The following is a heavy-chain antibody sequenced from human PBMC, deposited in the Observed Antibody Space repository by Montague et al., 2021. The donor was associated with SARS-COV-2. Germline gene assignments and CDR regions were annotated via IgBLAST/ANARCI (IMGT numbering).Heavy chain of an antibody. V-gene: IGHV4-39*01. D-gene: IGHD3/OR15-3a*01. Sequence: SETLSLTCSVSGGSMSSYHWVWIRQSPGKGLEWIGSIYHSGSTYXXPSLKSRLSLSVETSKNQFSLKLTSVTAADTAVYFCVRHPRTYNGFWSGYSGRLVFQFDSWGQGTLVTVSS. CDR3: VRHPRTYNGFWSGYSGRLVFQFDS. CDR2: IYHSGST. J-gene: IGHJ4*02. CDR1: GGSMSSYH.